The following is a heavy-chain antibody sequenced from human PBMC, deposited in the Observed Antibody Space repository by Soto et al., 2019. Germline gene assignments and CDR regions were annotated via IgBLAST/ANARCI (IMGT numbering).Heavy chain of an antibody. Sequence: PGGSLRLSCAASGYTFSNNGMHWVRQAPGKGLEWVAVIWSDGTKKYYADAVKGRFTISRDKSKNTLSLQMDSLGAEDTAVYYCAREGPVSATNAFDVWGQATMVTVSS. CDR1: GYTFSNNG. D-gene: IGHD2-15*01. V-gene: IGHV3-33*01. CDR2: IWSDGTKK. CDR3: AREGPVSATNAFDV. J-gene: IGHJ3*01.